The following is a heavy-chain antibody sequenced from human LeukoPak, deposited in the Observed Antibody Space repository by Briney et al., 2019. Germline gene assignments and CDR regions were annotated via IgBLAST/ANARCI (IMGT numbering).Heavy chain of an antibody. CDR2: IKSDGSST. D-gene: IGHD2-15*01. V-gene: IGHV3-74*01. J-gene: IGHJ4*02. CDR3: ARTFAAAHIDY. CDR1: GFTFSGYW. Sequence: PGGSLRLSCAASGFTFSGYWMHWVRQAPGKGLVWVSRIKSDGSSTTYADSVKGRFTISRDNAKNTLYLEMNSLRAEDTAVYYCARTFAAAHIDYRGQGTLVTVSS.